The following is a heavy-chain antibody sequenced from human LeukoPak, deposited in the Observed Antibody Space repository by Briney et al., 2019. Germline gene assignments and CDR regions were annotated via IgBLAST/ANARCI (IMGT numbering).Heavy chain of an antibody. CDR2: INHSGST. CDR3: ARVYGYYYYYMDV. V-gene: IGHV4-34*01. CDR1: GGSFSGYY. Sequence: PSETLSLTCAVYGGSFSGYYWSWIRQPPGKGLEWIGEINHSGSTNYNPSLKSQVTISVDTSKNQFSLKLSSVTAADTAVYYCARVYGYYYYYMDVWGKGTTVTVSS. D-gene: IGHD3-10*01. J-gene: IGHJ6*03.